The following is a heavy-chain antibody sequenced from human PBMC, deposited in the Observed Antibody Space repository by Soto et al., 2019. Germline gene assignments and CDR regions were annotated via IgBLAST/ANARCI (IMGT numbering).Heavy chain of an antibody. V-gene: IGHV4-31*03. CDR1: GGSISSGGYY. D-gene: IGHD3-3*01. Sequence: ASETLSLTCTVSGGSISSGGYYWSWIRQHPGKGLEWIGYIYYSVSTYYNPSLKSRVTISVDTSKNQFSLKLSSVTAADTAVYYCAADYDFWSGYQTWGQGTLVTASS. CDR3: AADYDFWSGYQT. J-gene: IGHJ4*02. CDR2: IYYSVST.